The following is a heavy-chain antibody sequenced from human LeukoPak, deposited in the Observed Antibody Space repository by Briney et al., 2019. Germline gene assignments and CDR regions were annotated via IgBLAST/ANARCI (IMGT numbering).Heavy chain of an antibody. CDR3: ARASTSFLAYWYFDL. CDR2: ISSSSSYI. J-gene: IGHJ2*01. CDR1: GFTFSSYS. V-gene: IGHV3-21*01. D-gene: IGHD4-11*01. Sequence: GGSLRLSCAASGFTFSSYSMNWARQAPGKGLEWVSSISSSSSYIYYADSVKGRFTISRDNAKNSLYLQMNSLRAEDTAVYYCARASTSFLAYWYFDLWGRGTLVTVSS.